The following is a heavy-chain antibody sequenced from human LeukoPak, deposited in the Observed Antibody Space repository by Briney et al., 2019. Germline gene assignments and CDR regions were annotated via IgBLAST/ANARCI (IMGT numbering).Heavy chain of an antibody. Sequence: PGGSLRLSCAASGFTFSSYATSWVRQAPGKGLEWVSAISGSGGSTYYADSVKGRFTISRDNSKNTLYLQMNSLRAEDTAVYYCARDLPDGAAAGTFDYWGQGTLVTVSS. CDR3: ARDLPDGAAAGTFDY. V-gene: IGHV3-23*01. D-gene: IGHD6-13*01. CDR2: ISGSGGST. J-gene: IGHJ4*02. CDR1: GFTFSSYA.